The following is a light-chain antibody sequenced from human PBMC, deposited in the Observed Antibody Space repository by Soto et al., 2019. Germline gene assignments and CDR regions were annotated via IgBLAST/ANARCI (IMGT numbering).Light chain of an antibody. Sequence: EIVMTQSPATLSMSPGERATLSCRASQSVSSNLAWYQQKPGQAPRLLIYGASTRATGIAARFSGSGSGTEFSLPISSLHSEDFAVYYCQQYNNWPPSITFGQGTRLEIK. CDR2: GAS. V-gene: IGKV3-15*01. CDR3: QQYNNWPPSIT. J-gene: IGKJ5*01. CDR1: QSVSSN.